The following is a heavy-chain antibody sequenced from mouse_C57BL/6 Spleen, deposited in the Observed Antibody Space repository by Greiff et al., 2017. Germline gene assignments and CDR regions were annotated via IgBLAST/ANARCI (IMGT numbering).Heavy chain of an antibody. D-gene: IGHD1-1*01. J-gene: IGHJ4*01. CDR3: ARWGYYGGYAMDY. V-gene: IGHV1-52*01. Sequence: QVQLQQPGAELVRPGSSVKLSCKASGYTFTSYWMHWVKQRPIQGLEWIGNIDPSDSETHYNQKFKDKATLTVDKSSSTAYMQLSSLTSEDSAVYDCARWGYYGGYAMDYWGQGTSVTVSS. CDR2: IDPSDSET. CDR1: GYTFTSYW.